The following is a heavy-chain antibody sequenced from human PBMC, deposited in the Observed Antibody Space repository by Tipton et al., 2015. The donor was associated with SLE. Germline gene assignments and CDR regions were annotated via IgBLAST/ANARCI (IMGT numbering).Heavy chain of an antibody. CDR1: GFTFSSNG. CDR3: AKVGSGWYGVDY. D-gene: IGHD6-19*01. V-gene: IGHV3-30*02. J-gene: IGHJ4*02. CDR2: IRFDGSNK. Sequence: SLRLSCAASGFTFSSNGMHWVRQAPGKGLEWVAFIRFDGSNKYYADSVKGRFTISRDNSKNTLYLQMNNLRDEDTAAYHCAKVGSGWYGVDYWGQRIMVTVSS.